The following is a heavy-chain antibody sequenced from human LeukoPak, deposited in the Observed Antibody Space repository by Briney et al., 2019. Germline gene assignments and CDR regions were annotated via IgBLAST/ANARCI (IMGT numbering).Heavy chain of an antibody. CDR3: ARVDGYSNWALDY. CDR2: ISSNGGST. J-gene: IGHJ4*02. V-gene: IGHV3-64*01. CDR1: GFTFSSYA. Sequence: PGGSLRLSCAASGFTFSSYAMHWVRQAPGKGLEYVSAISSNGGSTYYANSVKGRFTISRDNSKNTLYLQMGSLRAEDMAVYYCARVDGYSNWALDYWGQGTLVTVSS. D-gene: IGHD4-11*01.